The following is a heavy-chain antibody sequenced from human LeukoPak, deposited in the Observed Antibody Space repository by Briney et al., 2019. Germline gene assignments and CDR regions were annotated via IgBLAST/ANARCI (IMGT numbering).Heavy chain of an antibody. CDR2: IRVSGGIT. J-gene: IGHJ2*01. CDR3: AKETYYYDSSGYYYPWYFDL. V-gene: IGHV3-23*01. D-gene: IGHD3-22*01. Sequence: GGSLRLSCAASGFTFSSYEMNWVRQAPGKGLEWVSGIRVSGGITYYADSVKGRFTISRDNSKNTLYLQMNSLRAEDTAVYYCAKETYYYDSSGYYYPWYFDLWGRGTLVTVSS. CDR1: GFTFSSYE.